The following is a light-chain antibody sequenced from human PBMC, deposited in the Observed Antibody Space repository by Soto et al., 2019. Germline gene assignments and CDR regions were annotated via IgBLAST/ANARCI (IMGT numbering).Light chain of an antibody. V-gene: IGLV1-40*01. CDR2: SNN. CDR3: QSYDSRLLVVV. CDR1: SSNIGAGFH. J-gene: IGLJ2*01. Sequence: QSVLTQPPSVSGAPGQRVTISCTGSSSNIGAGFHVHWYQQLPGTAPKLIIYSNNNRPSGVPDRFSGSKSGTSASLAITGLQAEDEADYYCQSYDSRLLVVVFGGGTKLTVL.